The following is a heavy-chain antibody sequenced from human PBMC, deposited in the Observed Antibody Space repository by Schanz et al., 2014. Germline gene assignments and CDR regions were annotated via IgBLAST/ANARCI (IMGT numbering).Heavy chain of an antibody. CDR2: IIPILGIA. V-gene: IGHV1-69*02. D-gene: IGHD2-2*02. CDR3: AGTYCSSTSCYTGYYYMDV. Sequence: QVQLVQSGAEVKKPGSSMKVSCKASGGTFSSFGINWVRQAPGQGLEWMGRIIPILGIANYAQNFQGRVTITADKSTSTAYMELTSLRSEDTAVYYCAGTYCSSTSCYTGYYYMDVWGKGTTVTVSS. J-gene: IGHJ6*03. CDR1: GGTFSSFG.